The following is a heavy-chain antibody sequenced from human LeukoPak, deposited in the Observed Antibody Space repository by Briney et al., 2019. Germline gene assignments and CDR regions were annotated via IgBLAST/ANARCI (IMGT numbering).Heavy chain of an antibody. J-gene: IGHJ4*02. D-gene: IGHD2-2*01. CDR3: ARLKASVVPAAMGIDY. CDR2: IYYSGST. CDR1: GGSISSYY. V-gene: IGHV4-59*12. Sequence: PSETLSLTCTVSGGSISSYYWSWIRQPPGKGLEWIGYIYYSGSTNYNPSLKSRVTISVDTSKNQFSLKLSSVTAADTAVYYCARLKASVVPAAMGIDYWGQGTLVTVSS.